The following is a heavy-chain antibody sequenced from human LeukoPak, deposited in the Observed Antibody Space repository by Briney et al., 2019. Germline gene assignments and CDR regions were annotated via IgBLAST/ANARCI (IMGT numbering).Heavy chain of an antibody. Sequence: SETLSLTCTVPGGSISSYYWSWIRQPPGKGLEWIGYIHYSGSTNYNPSLKSRVTISEDTSKNQFSLKLSSVTAADTAVYYCARLANWAQDDYWGQGALVTVSS. D-gene: IGHD7-27*01. CDR2: IHYSGST. J-gene: IGHJ4*02. CDR3: ARLANWAQDDY. CDR1: GGSISSYY. V-gene: IGHV4-59*08.